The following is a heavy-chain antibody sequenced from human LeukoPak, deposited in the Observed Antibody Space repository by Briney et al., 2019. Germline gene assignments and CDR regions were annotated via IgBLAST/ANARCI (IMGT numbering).Heavy chain of an antibody. Sequence: ASVKVSCKASGYTFTSFYVHWVRQAPGQGLEWMGMINPSSGSTSYPQKFQGRVTMTSDTSTSIVYMEVTSLKSDDTAVYYCARGRSQIRFLNYGGQGTLVTVS. D-gene: IGHD2/OR15-2a*01. CDR3: ARGRSQIRFLNY. J-gene: IGHJ4*02. V-gene: IGHV1-46*01. CDR2: INPSSGST. CDR1: GYTFTSFY.